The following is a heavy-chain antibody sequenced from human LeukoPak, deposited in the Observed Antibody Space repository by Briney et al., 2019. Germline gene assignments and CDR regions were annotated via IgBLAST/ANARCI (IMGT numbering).Heavy chain of an antibody. J-gene: IGHJ3*02. CDR3: AKDFTGPRPYQAFDI. CDR2: ISGSGGST. V-gene: IGHV3-23*01. CDR1: GFTFSSYA. Sequence: GRSLRLSCAASGFTFSSYAMSWVRRAPGKGLEWVSAISGSGGSTYYADSVKGRFTISRDNSKNTLYLQMNSLRAEDTAVYYCAKDFTGPRPYQAFDIWGQGTMVTVSS. D-gene: IGHD3-16*01.